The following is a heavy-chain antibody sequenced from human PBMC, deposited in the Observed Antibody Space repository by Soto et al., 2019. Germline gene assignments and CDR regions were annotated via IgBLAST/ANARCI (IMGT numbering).Heavy chain of an antibody. J-gene: IGHJ4*02. Sequence: PGGSLRLSCAASGFTVSDYYVHWVRQAPGKRLEWVAVLWRDGSKVYSADSVKGRFTISRDNSKNTLYLEMNSLRVEDTAVYYCARDGTGWTGGDHWGQGTLVTVSS. V-gene: IGHV3-33*01. D-gene: IGHD6-19*01. CDR2: LWRDGSKV. CDR1: GFTVSDYY. CDR3: ARDGTGWTGGDH.